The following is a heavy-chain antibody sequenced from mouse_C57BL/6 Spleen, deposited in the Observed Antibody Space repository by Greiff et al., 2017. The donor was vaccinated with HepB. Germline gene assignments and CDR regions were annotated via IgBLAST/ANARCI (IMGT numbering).Heavy chain of an antibody. CDR2: ISGGGGNT. Sequence: EVKLMESGGGLVKPGGSLKLSCAASGFTFSSYTMSWVRQTPEKRLEWVATISGGGGNTYYPDSVKGRFTISRDNAKNTLYLQMSSLRSEDTALYYCARQDGYWYYFDYWGQGTTLTVSS. V-gene: IGHV5-9*01. D-gene: IGHD2-3*01. CDR1: GFTFSSYT. J-gene: IGHJ2*01. CDR3: ARQDGYWYYFDY.